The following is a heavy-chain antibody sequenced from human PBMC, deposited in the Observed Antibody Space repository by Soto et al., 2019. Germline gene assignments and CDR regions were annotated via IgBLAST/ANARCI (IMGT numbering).Heavy chain of an antibody. J-gene: IGHJ5*02. CDR3: AKGGSAALISAAGTGNWFDP. V-gene: IGHV3-9*01. CDR2: ISWSGTNI. CDR1: GFTFDDYA. Sequence: EVHLVESGGGLVQPGRSLKLSCVASGFTFDDYAMYWVRQAPGNGPEWVSGISWSGTNIAYADSVKGRFTISRDNAKNTLDLQMNSLRADDTDLYYCAKGGSAALISAAGTGNWFDPWGQGSLVTVSS. D-gene: IGHD6-13*01.